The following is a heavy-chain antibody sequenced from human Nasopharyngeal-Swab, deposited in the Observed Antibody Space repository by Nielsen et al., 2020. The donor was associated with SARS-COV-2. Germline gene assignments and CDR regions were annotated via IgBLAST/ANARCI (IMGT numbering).Heavy chain of an antibody. V-gene: IGHV1-2*02. CDR1: GYTFTGYY. Sequence: ASVKVSCTASGYTFTGYYMHWVRQAPGQGLEWMGWINPNSGGTNYAQKFQGRVTMTRDTSISTAYMEPSRLRSDDTAVYYCATSSSYYDSSGYSSSGMDVWGQGTTVTVSS. CDR2: INPNSGGT. D-gene: IGHD3-22*01. CDR3: ATSSSYYDSSGYSSSGMDV. J-gene: IGHJ6*02.